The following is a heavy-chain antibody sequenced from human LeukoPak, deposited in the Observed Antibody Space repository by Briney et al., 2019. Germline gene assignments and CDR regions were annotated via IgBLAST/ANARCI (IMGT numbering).Heavy chain of an antibody. V-gene: IGHV3-30*02. CDR2: IRYDGNDE. J-gene: IGHJ3*02. D-gene: IGHD3-22*01. CDR1: GFTLNNYG. Sequence: GGSLRLSCAASGFTLNNYGIHWVRQAPGKGLEWVAFIRYDGNDEYYADSVKGRFTISRDNSKNTLYLEMDTLSAEDTAVYYCAKNYYSDTSAYFRYAFDIWGQGTVVTVSS. CDR3: AKNYYSDTSAYFRYAFDI.